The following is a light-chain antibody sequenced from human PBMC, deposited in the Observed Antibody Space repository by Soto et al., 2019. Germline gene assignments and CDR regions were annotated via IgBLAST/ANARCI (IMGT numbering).Light chain of an antibody. CDR2: DAS. Sequence: IVLTQSPATLSLSPWERATLSCRASQSVSSSLAWYQQKPGQAPRLLIYDASNRATAIPARFSGSGSGTDFTLTINYLEPGDFAVYYCQHRSYWPFTFGPGTKVDIK. CDR1: QSVSSS. J-gene: IGKJ3*01. V-gene: IGKV3-11*01. CDR3: QHRSYWPFT.